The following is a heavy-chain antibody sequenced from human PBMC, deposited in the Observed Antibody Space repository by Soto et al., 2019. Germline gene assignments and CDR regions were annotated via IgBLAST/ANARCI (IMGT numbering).Heavy chain of an antibody. CDR1: GFTFSSYS. CDR3: ARTNTYYYDSSGRMDL. V-gene: IGHV3-48*02. J-gene: IGHJ6*02. D-gene: IGHD3-22*01. CDR2: ISSSSSTI. Sequence: EVQLVESGGGLVQPGGSLRLSCAASGFTFSSYSMNWVRQAPGKGLEWVSYISSSSSTIYYADSVKGRFTISRDNAKNSLYLQMNSLRDEDTAVYYCARTNTYYYDSSGRMDLWGQGTTVTVSS.